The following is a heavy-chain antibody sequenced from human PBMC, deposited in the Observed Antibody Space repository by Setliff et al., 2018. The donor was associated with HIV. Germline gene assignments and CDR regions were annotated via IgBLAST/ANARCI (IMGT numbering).Heavy chain of an antibody. D-gene: IGHD3-3*01. Sequence: ASVKVSCKASGGTFSSYAISWVRQAPGQGLGWMGGIIPIFGTANYAQKFQGRVTITADESTSTAYMELSSLRSEDTAVYYCARDILERGYYYYYMDVWGKGTTVTVSS. V-gene: IGHV1-69*13. CDR1: GGTFSSYA. CDR2: IIPIFGTA. CDR3: ARDILERGYYYYYMDV. J-gene: IGHJ6*03.